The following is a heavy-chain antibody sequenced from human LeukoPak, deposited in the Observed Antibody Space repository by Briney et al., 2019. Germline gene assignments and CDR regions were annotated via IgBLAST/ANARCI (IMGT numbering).Heavy chain of an antibody. Sequence: PSGTLSLTCTVSGGSISSYYWNWIRQPPGKGLEWIGDIHYSGITNYNPSLKSRVTISLNTSKKQFSLRLTSVTAADTAVYYCVKAAPGPHDAFDIWGQGTVVTVSS. CDR1: GGSISSYY. CDR2: IHYSGIT. J-gene: IGHJ3*02. CDR3: VKAAPGPHDAFDI. V-gene: IGHV4-59*08. D-gene: IGHD6-6*01.